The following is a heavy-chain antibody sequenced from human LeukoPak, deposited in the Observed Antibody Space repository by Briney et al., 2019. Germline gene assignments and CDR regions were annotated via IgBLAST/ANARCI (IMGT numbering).Heavy chain of an antibody. CDR3: ARTMIVGDAFDI. CDR2: INWNGGST. Sequence: PGGSLRLSCAASGFTVADYGMGWVRQAPGKGLEWVSGINWNGGSTGYADSVKGRFTISRDNAKNSLYLQMNSLRAEDTALYYCARTMIVGDAFDIWGQGTMVTVSS. D-gene: IGHD3-22*01. CDR1: GFTVADYG. V-gene: IGHV3-20*04. J-gene: IGHJ3*02.